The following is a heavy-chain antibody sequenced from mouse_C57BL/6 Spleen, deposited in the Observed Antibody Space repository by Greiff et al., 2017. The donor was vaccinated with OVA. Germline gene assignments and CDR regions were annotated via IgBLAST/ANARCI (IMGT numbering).Heavy chain of an antibody. D-gene: IGHD1-1*01. CDR1: GYTFTDYN. Sequence: EVQLQQSGPELVKPGPSVKIPCKASGYTFTDYNMDWVKQSHGKSLEWIGDINPNNGGTIYNQKFKGKATLTVDKSSSTAYMELRSLTSEDTAVYYCARGDYYGSSYFDYWGQGTTLTVSS. CDR2: INPNNGGT. CDR3: ARGDYYGSSYFDY. J-gene: IGHJ2*01. V-gene: IGHV1-18*01.